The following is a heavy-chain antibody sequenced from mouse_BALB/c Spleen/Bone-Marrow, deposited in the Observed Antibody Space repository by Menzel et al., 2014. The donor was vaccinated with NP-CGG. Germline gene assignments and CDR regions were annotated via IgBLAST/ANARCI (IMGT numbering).Heavy chain of an antibody. CDR2: ISSGSSTI. CDR3: TRGGNWEDFDY. Sequence: DVKLQESGGGLVQPGGSRKLSCAASGFTFSSFGMHWVRQAPERGLEWVAYISSGSSTIFYADTVKGRFTISRDNPKNTLVLQMTSLRSEDTAMYYCTRGGNWEDFDYWGQGTTLTVSS. V-gene: IGHV5-17*02. J-gene: IGHJ2*01. CDR1: GFTFSSFG. D-gene: IGHD4-1*01.